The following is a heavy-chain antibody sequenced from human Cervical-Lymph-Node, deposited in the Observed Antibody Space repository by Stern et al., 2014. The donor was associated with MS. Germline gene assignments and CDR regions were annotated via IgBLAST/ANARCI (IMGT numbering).Heavy chain of an antibody. Sequence: VQLVESGAEVKKPGSSVRVSCKASGGTFSSHAISWGRQAPGQGLEWMGWIIPMFGTAKYAQKFQGRVTITADDSTSTAYMEVSSLRSEDTAVYYCASSVGELTPEAVWGQGTTVTVFS. CDR2: IIPMFGTA. V-gene: IGHV1-69*01. CDR1: GGTFSSHA. J-gene: IGHJ6*02. D-gene: IGHD3-10*01. CDR3: ASSVGELTPEAV.